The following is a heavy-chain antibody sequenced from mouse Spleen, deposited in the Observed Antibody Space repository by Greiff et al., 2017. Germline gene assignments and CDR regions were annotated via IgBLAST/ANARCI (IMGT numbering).Heavy chain of an antibody. D-gene: IGHD4-1*01. J-gene: IGHJ2*01. Sequence: EVQRVESGPGLVKPSQSLSLTCSVTGYSITSGYYWNWIRQFPGNKLEWMGYISYDGSNNYNPSLKNRISITRDTSKNQFFLKLNSVTTEDTATYYCAREGLGYYFDYWGQGTTLTVSS. CDR3: AREGLGYYFDY. V-gene: IGHV3-6*02. CDR2: ISYDGSN. CDR1: GYSITSGYY.